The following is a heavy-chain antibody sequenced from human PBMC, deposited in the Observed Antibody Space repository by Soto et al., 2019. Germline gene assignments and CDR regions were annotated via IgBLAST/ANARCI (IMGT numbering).Heavy chain of an antibody. J-gene: IGHJ4*02. CDR1: GYTFTSYG. V-gene: IGHV1-18*01. CDR2: ISAYNGNT. Sequence: QVQLVQSGTEVKKPGASVKVSCKASGYTFTSYGINWXXXXXXXXLEWMGWISAYNGNTDYAQKFQDRVTMTTDTSTXXXXXXXXXXXXXXXXXXXXXXXXXXXXXXXXXGQGTLVTVSS. CDR3: XXXXXXXXXXXX.